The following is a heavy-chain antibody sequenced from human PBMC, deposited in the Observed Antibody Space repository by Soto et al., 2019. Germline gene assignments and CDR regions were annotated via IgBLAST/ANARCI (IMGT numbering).Heavy chain of an antibody. V-gene: IGHV1-69*13. Sequence: SVKVSCKASGGTFSSYAISWVRQAPGQGLEWMGGIIPIFGTANYAQKFQGRVTITADESTSTAYMELSSLRSEDTAVYYRASLFFSTVTTHFDYWGQGTLVTVSS. CDR1: GGTFSSYA. CDR2: IIPIFGTA. J-gene: IGHJ4*02. D-gene: IGHD4-17*01. CDR3: ASLFFSTVTTHFDY.